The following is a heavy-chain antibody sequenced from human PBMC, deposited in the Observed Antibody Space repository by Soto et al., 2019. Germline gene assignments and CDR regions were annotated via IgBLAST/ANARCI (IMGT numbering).Heavy chain of an antibody. CDR3: ARGRGWRDY. CDR2: MDPNSGNT. Sequence: ASVKVSCKASGYTFTNYDINWVRQAPGQGLEWMGWMDPNSGNTDYAQKFQGRVTITRNTSISTAYLELSSLSSEDTAVYYCARGRGWRDYWGQGTLVTVSA. D-gene: IGHD6-19*01. J-gene: IGHJ4*02. V-gene: IGHV1-8*01. CDR1: GYTFTNYD.